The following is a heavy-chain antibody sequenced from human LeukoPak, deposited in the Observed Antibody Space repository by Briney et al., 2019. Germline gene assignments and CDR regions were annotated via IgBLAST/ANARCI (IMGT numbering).Heavy chain of an antibody. CDR3: AKDGYTEWLGLYYFDY. J-gene: IGHJ4*02. CDR2: MNPNSGNT. V-gene: IGHV1-8*03. Sequence: ASVKVSCKASGYTFTSYDINWVRQATGQGLEWMGWMNPNSGNTGYAQKFQGRVTITRNTSISTAYMELSSLRSEDTAVYYCAKDGYTEWLGLYYFDYWGQGTLVTVSS. D-gene: IGHD5-24*01. CDR1: GYTFTSYD.